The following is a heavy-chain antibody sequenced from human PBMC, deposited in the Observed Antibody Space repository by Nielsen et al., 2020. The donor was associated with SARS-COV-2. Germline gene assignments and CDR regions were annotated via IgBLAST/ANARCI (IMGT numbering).Heavy chain of an antibody. V-gene: IGHV3-33*01. Sequence: VRQMPGKGLEWVAVIWYDGSNKYYADSVKGRFTISRDNSKNTLYLQMNSLRAEDTAVYYCARDYDFWSGGDYYYYGMDVWGQGTTVTVSS. CDR2: IWYDGSNK. J-gene: IGHJ6*02. CDR3: ARDYDFWSGGDYYYYGMDV. D-gene: IGHD3-3*01.